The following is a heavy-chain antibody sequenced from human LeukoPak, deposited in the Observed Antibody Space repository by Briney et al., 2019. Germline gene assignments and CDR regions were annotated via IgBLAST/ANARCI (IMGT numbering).Heavy chain of an antibody. CDR3: TRVQAGRAGLMDV. CDR2: IDPDGSTT. D-gene: IGHD6-13*01. V-gene: IGHV3-74*01. CDR1: GFTLSSYW. J-gene: IGHJ6*02. Sequence: GGSLRLSCAASGFTLSSYWMHWVGHAPGEGLVWVSRIDPDGSTTNYADSVKGRFTTSRDNAKNTLYLQMNSLRAEDTALYYCTRVQAGRAGLMDVWGRGTTVTVSS.